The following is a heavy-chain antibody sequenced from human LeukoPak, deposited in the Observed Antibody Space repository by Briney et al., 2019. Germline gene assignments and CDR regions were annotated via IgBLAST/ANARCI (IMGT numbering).Heavy chain of an antibody. CDR1: GGSISSSSYY. J-gene: IGHJ4*02. CDR2: IYYSGST. V-gene: IGHV4-39*02. D-gene: IGHD6-19*01. Sequence: SETLSLTCTVSGGSISSSSYYWGWIRQPPGKGLEWIGSIYYSGSTYYNPSLKSRVTISVDTSKNQFSLKLSSVTAADTAVYYCARDPRIAVAEYYFDYWGQGTLVTVSS. CDR3: ARDPRIAVAEYYFDY.